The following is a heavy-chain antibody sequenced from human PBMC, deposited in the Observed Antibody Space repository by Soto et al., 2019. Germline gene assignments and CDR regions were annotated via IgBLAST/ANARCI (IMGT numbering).Heavy chain of an antibody. V-gene: IGHV4-4*02. CDR3: AKRGGSYSPFDY. CDR2: IYHTGST. CDR1: GGSISSNNW. J-gene: IGHJ4*02. D-gene: IGHD1-26*01. Sequence: QVQLQESGPGLVKPSGTLSLTCAVSGGSISSNNWWNWVRQPPGKGLEWIGEIYHTGSTNYNPSLKSRVTISVDKSKDQASLKLNSVTAADTAVYYCAKRGGSYSPFDYWGQGTLVTVSS.